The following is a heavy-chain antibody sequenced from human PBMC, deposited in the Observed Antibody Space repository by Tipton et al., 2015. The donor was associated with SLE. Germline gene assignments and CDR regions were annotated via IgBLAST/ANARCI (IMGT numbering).Heavy chain of an antibody. CDR2: IYYSGST. CDR3: ARGRYCSGGSCYPGAFDI. D-gene: IGHD2-15*01. V-gene: IGHV4-59*11. J-gene: IGHJ3*02. CDR1: GGSISSHY. Sequence: TLSLTCTVSGGSISSHYWSWIRQPPGKGLEWFGYIYYSGSTNYNPSLKSRVTISVDTSKNQFSLKLSSVTAADTAVYYCARGRYCSGGSCYPGAFDIWGQGTMVTVSS.